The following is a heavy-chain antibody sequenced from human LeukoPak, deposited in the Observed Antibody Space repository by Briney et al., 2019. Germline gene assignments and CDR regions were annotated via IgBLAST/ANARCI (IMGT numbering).Heavy chain of an antibody. J-gene: IGHJ5*02. CDR1: GGTFSSYA. CDR2: IIPIFGTA. CDR3: AREGSWYSGSSWFDP. V-gene: IGHV1-69*06. D-gene: IGHD6-13*01. Sequence: SVKVSCKASGGTFSSYAISWVRQAPGQGLEWMGGIIPIFGTANYAQKFQGRVTITADKSTSTAYMELSSLRSEDTAVYYCAREGSWYSGSSWFDPWGQGTLVTVSS.